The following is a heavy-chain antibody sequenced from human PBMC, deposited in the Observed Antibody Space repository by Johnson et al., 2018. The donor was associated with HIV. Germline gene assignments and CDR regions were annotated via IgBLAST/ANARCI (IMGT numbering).Heavy chain of an antibody. CDR1: GFTFSSYG. CDR3: ARGDLAAAGNGAFDI. Sequence: QVQLVESGGGVVQPGGSLRLSCAASGFTFSSYGMHWVRQAPGKGLEWVAVISYDGSNKYYADSVKGRFTISRDNSKNSLYLQMNSLRAEDTAVYYCARGDLAAAGNGAFDIWGQGTMVTVSS. V-gene: IGHV3-33*05. J-gene: IGHJ3*02. D-gene: IGHD6-13*01. CDR2: ISYDGSNK.